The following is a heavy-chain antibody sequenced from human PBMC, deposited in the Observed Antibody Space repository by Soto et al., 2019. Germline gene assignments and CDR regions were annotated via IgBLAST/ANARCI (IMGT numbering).Heavy chain of an antibody. Sequence: SETLSLTXAVYGGSFSGYYWSWIRQPPGKGLEWIGEINHSGSTNYNPSLKSRVTISVDTSKNQFSLKLSSVTAADTAAYYCARFGRSYDFWSGYFVHDYWGQGTLVTVSS. CDR2: INHSGST. J-gene: IGHJ4*02. CDR3: ARFGRSYDFWSGYFVHDY. CDR1: GGSFSGYY. V-gene: IGHV4-34*01. D-gene: IGHD3-3*01.